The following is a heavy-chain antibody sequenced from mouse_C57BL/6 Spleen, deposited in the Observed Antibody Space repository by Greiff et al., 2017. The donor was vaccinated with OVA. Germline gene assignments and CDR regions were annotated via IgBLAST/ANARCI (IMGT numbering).Heavy chain of an antibody. V-gene: IGHV14-2*01. D-gene: IGHD2-2*01. CDR1: GFNIKDYY. CDR3: ARGGYEEYYFDD. CDR2: IDPEDGET. Sequence: EVQLQQPGAELVKPGASVKLSCTASGFNIKDYYMHWVKQRTEQGLEWIGRIDPEDGETTYAPKFQGKATITAAPSSNTAYLQLSSLTSEDTAVYYCARGGYEEYYFDDWGQGTTLTVSS. J-gene: IGHJ2*01.